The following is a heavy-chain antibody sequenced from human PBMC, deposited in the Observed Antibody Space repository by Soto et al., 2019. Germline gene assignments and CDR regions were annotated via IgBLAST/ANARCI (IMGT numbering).Heavy chain of an antibody. J-gene: IGHJ4*02. CDR1: GYTLTELS. V-gene: IGHV1-24*01. Sequence: SVKVSCKVSGYTLTELSMHWVRQAPGKGLEWMGGFDPEDGETIYAQKFQGRVTTTEDTSTDTAYMELSSLRSEDTAVYYCATFPYGSAPPRGYYFDYWGQGTLVTVSS. CDR3: ATFPYGSAPPRGYYFDY. CDR2: FDPEDGET. D-gene: IGHD3-10*01.